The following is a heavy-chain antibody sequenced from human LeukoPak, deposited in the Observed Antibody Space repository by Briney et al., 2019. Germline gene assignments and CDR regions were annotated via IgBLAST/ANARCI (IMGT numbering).Heavy chain of an antibody. J-gene: IGHJ4*02. D-gene: IGHD3-10*01. CDR3: ARVSSGFGESIDYFDY. V-gene: IGHV4-59*01. CDR1: GGFISGYY. CDR2: ISSSGGT. Sequence: SETLSLTCAVSGGFISGYYWSWIRQPPGKGLEWIGYISSSGGTDYNPSLKSRVTISVDTSKNQLSLKLGSVTAADTAVYYCARVSSGFGESIDYFDYWGQGTLVTVSS.